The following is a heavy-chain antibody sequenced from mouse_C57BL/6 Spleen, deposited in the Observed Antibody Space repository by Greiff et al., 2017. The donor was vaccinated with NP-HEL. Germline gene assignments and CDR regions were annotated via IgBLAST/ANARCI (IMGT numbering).Heavy chain of an antibody. V-gene: IGHV5-15*01. CDR1: GFTFSDYG. J-gene: IGHJ3*01. D-gene: IGHD2-3*01. CDR2: ISNLAYSI. Sequence: EVKLMESGGGLVQPGGSLKLSCAASGFTFSDYGMAWVRQAPRKGPEWVAFISNLAYSIYYADTVTGRFTISRENAKNTLYLEMSSLRSEDTAMYYCARRDYDGYSFAYWGQGTLVTVSA. CDR3: ARRDYDGYSFAY.